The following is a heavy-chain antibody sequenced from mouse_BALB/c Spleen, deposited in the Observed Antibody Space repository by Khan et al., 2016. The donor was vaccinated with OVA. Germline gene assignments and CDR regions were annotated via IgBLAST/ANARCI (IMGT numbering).Heavy chain of an antibody. CDR3: ASNNNYGSGLYAMDY. CDR1: GYTFTSYW. D-gene: IGHD1-1*01. J-gene: IGHJ4*01. CDR2: ISPGSGSD. V-gene: IGHV1S41*01. Sequence: DLVKPGASVKLSCKASGYTFTSYWINWIKQRPGQGLAWIGQISPGSGSDYYNKIFTVKATLTVDTSSTTAYVRLSSLSSEDSAVYCCASNNNYGSGLYAMDYWGQGTSVTVSS.